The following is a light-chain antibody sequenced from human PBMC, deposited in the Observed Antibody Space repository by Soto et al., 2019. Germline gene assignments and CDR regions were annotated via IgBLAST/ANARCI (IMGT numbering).Light chain of an antibody. V-gene: IGKV3-20*01. Sequence: EIVMTQSPATLSVSPGERATLSCRASQSVSSGYLAWYQQKPGQAPRLLIYGASSRATGIPDRFSGRGSGTDFTLNISRLEPEDFAVYYCQQYGSSPWTFGQGTTGAIK. J-gene: IGKJ1*01. CDR3: QQYGSSPWT. CDR2: GAS. CDR1: QSVSSGY.